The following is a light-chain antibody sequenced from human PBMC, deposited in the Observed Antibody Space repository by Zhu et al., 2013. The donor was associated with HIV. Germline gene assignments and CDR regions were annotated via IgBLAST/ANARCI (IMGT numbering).Light chain of an antibody. J-gene: IGKJ1*01. CDR1: QTVRSSF. CDR2: ESS. Sequence: EFVLTQSPGTLSLSPGERVTLSCRASQTVRSSFLAWYQQKAGQAPRLLMYESSRRATGIPDRFSGSASGTDFSLTITRLEPEDSAVYFCQQYDTSPWTFGQGTKVEVK. V-gene: IGKV3-20*01. CDR3: QQYDTSPWT.